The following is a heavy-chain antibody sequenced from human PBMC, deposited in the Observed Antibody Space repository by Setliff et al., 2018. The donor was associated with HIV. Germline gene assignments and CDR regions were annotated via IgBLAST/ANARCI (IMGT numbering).Heavy chain of an antibody. CDR2: IYPGDSDT. D-gene: IGHD2-15*01. CDR1: GYSFTTYW. V-gene: IGHV5-51*01. Sequence: LGESLKISCKGSGYSFTTYWIGWVRQMPGKGLEWMGIIYPGDSDTRYSPSFQGQVTISADKSISTAYLQWSSLKASDTAMYYCATSPLGYCSGGSCSHYFDYWGPGTLVTVSS. J-gene: IGHJ4*02. CDR3: ATSPLGYCSGGSCSHYFDY.